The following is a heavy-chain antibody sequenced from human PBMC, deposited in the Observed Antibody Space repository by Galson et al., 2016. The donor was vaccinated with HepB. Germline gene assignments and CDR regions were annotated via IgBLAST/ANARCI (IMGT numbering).Heavy chain of an antibody. J-gene: IGHJ3*02. CDR2: IYYTGGT. CDR1: GASMSSGAYY. V-gene: IGHV4-31*03. CDR3: AQSPGDDCSGNPFDI. Sequence: TLSLTCTVSGASMSSGAYYWSWIRQHPGKGLEWIGYIYYTGGTYYNSSLKSRPIISLDTSKNHFSLRLSSVTAADTAVYYCAQSPGDDCSGNPFDIWGQGTLVTVSS. D-gene: IGHD3-10*02.